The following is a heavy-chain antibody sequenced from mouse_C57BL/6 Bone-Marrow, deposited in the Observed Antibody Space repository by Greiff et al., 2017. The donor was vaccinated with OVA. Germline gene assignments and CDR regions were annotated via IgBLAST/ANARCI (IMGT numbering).Heavy chain of an antibody. D-gene: IGHD1-1*01. V-gene: IGHV5-12*01. J-gene: IGHJ1*03. CDR1: GFTFSDYY. Sequence: EVQGVESGGGLVQPGGSLKLSCAASGFTFSDYYMYWVRQTPEKRLEWVAYISNGGGSTYYPDTVKGRFTISRDNAKNTLYLQMSRLKSEDTAMLYDARTDPPCGSSSRWAFDVWGTGTTVTVSS. CDR3: ARTDPPCGSSSRWAFDV. CDR2: ISNGGGST.